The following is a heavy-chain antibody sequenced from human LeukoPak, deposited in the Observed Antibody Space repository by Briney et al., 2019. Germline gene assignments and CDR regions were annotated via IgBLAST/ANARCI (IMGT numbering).Heavy chain of an antibody. V-gene: IGHV3-7*01. D-gene: IGHD3-3*01. CDR3: ARDFWGAYRVDFYDY. Sequence: PGGSLRLSCAASGFIFSNYWMSWVRRAPGKGLEWVANIKQDGSETYYVDSVRGRFTISRDNAKNSLYLQMNSLRADDTAIYYCARDFWGAYRVDFYDYWGQGALVTASS. CDR1: GFIFSNYW. J-gene: IGHJ4*02. CDR2: IKQDGSET.